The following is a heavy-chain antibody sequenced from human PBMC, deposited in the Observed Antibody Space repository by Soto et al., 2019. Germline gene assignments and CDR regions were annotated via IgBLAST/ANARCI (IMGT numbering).Heavy chain of an antibody. CDR1: GFTFSSYG. J-gene: IGHJ6*02. CDR2: ISYDGSNK. V-gene: IGHV3-30*18. D-gene: IGHD6-6*01. CDR3: AKDSVAARPPHYYGMDV. Sequence: GGSLRLSCAASGFTFSSYGMHWVRQAPGKGLEWVAVISYDGSNKYYADSVKGRFTISRDNSKNTLYLQMNSLRAEDTAVYYCAKDSVAARPPHYYGMDVWGQRTTVTVSS.